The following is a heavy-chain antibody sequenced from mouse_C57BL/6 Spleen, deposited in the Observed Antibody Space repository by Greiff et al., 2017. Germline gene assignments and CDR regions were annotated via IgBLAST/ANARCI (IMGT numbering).Heavy chain of an antibody. CDR1: GFTFSSYG. V-gene: IGHV5-6*01. J-gene: IGHJ2*01. CDR2: ISSGGSYT. CDR3: ARQAYYFDY. Sequence: EVQLVESGGDLVKPGGSLKLSCAASGFTFSSYGMSWVRQTPDKRLEWVATISSGGSYTYYPDSVKGRFTLSRDNAKNTLYLQMSSLKSEDTAMYYCARQAYYFDYWGQGTTLTVSS.